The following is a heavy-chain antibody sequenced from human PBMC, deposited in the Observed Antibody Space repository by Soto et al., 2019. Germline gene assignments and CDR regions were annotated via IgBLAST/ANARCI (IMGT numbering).Heavy chain of an antibody. CDR2: ISVYNGNT. CDR3: ARDPQLERRREFDY. Sequence: ASVKVSCKASGYTFSTYGISWVLRSPGQGLEWMGWISVYNGNTNYAQSLQGRVTMTTDTSTSTAYMELRSLRSDDTAVYYCARDPQLERRREFDYWGQGTLVTVSS. J-gene: IGHJ4*02. D-gene: IGHD1-1*01. V-gene: IGHV1-18*01. CDR1: GYTFSTYG.